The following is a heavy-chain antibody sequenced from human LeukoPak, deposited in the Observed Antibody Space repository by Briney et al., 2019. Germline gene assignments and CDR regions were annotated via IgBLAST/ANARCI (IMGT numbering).Heavy chain of an antibody. V-gene: IGHV4-34*01. Sequence: SETLSLTCAVYGGSFSGYYWSWIRQPPGKGLEWIGEINHSGSTNYNPSLKSRVTISVDTSKNQFSPKLSSVTAADTAVYYCARGIDGYSYGYYGYWGQGTLVTVSS. D-gene: IGHD5-18*01. J-gene: IGHJ4*02. CDR2: INHSGST. CDR3: ARGIDGYSYGYYGY. CDR1: GGSFSGYY.